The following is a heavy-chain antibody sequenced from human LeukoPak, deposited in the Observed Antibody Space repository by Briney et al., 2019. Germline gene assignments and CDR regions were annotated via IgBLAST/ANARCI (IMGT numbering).Heavy chain of an antibody. CDR2: IKQDGSEK. CDR1: GFTFTTYW. CDR3: ARDDLLHRNWFDP. J-gene: IGHJ5*02. Sequence: GGSLRLSCAASGFTFTTYWMSWVRQAPGKGLEWVANIKQDGSEKNFVDSVKGRFTISRDNAKNSLYLQMNSLRVEDTAFYYCARDDLLHRNWFDPWGQGTLVTVSS. D-gene: IGHD3-22*01. V-gene: IGHV3-7*03.